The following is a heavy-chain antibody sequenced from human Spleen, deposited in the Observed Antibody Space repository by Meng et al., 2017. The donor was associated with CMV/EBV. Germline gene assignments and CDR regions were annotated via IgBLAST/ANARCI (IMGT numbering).Heavy chain of an antibody. Sequence: SETLSLTCAVYGGSFSGYYWSWIRQPPGKGLEWIGEINHSGSTNYNQSLKSRVTISVDPSKNQYALKLSSVTAADTAVYYGARGQYEQWLVRYYFDYWGQGTLVTVSS. CDR3: ARGQYEQWLVRYYFDY. CDR2: INHSGST. CDR1: GGSFSGYY. D-gene: IGHD6-19*01. V-gene: IGHV4-34*01. J-gene: IGHJ4*02.